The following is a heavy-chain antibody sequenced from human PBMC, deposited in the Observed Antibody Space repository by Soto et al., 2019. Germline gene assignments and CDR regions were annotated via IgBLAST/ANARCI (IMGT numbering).Heavy chain of an antibody. CDR3: AKDLGLLWFGESRIGFDY. V-gene: IGHV3-9*01. CDR2: ISWNSGSI. D-gene: IGHD3-10*01. J-gene: IGHJ4*02. CDR1: GFTFDDYA. Sequence: GGSLRLSCAASGFTFDDYAMHWVRQAPGKGLEWVSGISWNSGSIGYADSVKGRFTISRDNAKNSLYLQMNSLRAEDTALYYCAKDLGLLWFGESRIGFDYWGQGTLVTVSS.